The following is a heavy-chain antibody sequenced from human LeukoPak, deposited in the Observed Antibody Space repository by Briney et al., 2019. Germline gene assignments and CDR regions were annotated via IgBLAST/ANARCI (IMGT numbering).Heavy chain of an antibody. CDR2: INHSGST. Sequence: SETLSLTCAVYGGSFSGYYWSWIRQPPGKGLEWIGEINHSGSTNYNPSLKSRVTISVDTSKNQFSLKLSSVTAADTAVYYCARLPRKDIVVVVAATHYFDYWGQGTLVIVSS. CDR3: ARLPRKDIVVVVAATHYFDY. CDR1: GGSFSGYY. V-gene: IGHV4-34*01. D-gene: IGHD2-15*01. J-gene: IGHJ4*02.